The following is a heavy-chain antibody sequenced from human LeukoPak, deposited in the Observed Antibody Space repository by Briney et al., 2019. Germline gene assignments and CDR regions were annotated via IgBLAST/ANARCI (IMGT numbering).Heavy chain of an antibody. V-gene: IGHV3-74*01. CDR2: INRYGSST. J-gene: IGHJ5*02. CDR3: ASSVAGTGGWFDP. CDR1: VFSLSIYW. Sequence: GGSLRLSCGACVFSLSIYWMHWVRQSPGKGLVGVSRINRYGSSTSYADSVKGRFTISRDNAKNTLYLQMNSLRAEDTAVYYCASSVAGTGGWFDPWGQGTLVTVSS. D-gene: IGHD6-19*01.